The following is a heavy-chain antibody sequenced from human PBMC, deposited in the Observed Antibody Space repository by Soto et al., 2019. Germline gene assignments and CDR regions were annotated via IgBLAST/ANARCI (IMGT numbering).Heavy chain of an antibody. J-gene: IGHJ4*02. CDR3: TRDGGDSGNGLFDY. CDR2: IRSKAYGGTT. Sequence: GGSLRLSCTASGFTFGDYAMSWFRQAPGKGLEWVGFIRSKAYGGTTEYAASVKGRFTISRDDSKSIAYLQMNSLKTEDTAVYYCTRDGGDSGNGLFDYWGQGTLVTVSS. D-gene: IGHD2-21*02. CDR1: GFTFGDYA. V-gene: IGHV3-49*03.